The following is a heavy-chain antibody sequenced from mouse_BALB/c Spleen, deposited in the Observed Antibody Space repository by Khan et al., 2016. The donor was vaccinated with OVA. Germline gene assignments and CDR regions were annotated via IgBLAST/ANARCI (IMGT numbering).Heavy chain of an antibody. CDR2: INTYTGEP. CDR3: ARMKPYWYFDL. V-gene: IGHV9-3-1*01. CDR1: GYTFTNYG. J-gene: IGHJ1*01. Sequence: QIQLVQSGPELKKPGETVKISCKASGYTFTNYGMNWVKQAPGKGLKWMGWINTYTGEPTYADDFKGRFAFSLDTSASTAYLQINNLKHEDTAKYFCARMKPYWYFDLWGAGTTVTVSS.